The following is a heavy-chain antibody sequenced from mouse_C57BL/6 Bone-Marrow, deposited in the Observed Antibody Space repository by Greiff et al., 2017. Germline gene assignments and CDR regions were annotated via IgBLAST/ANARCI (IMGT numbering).Heavy chain of an antibody. CDR1: GFSLTSYG. V-gene: IGHV2-6*03. CDR3: ARRGDYDYGEAMDY. CDR2: IWSDGST. J-gene: IGHJ4*01. D-gene: IGHD2-4*01. Sequence: QVQLQQSGPGLVAPSQSLSITCTVSGFSLTSYGVHWVRQPPGKGLEWLVVIWSDGSTTYNSALKSRLSISKDNSKSQVFLKMNSLQTDDTAMYYCARRGDYDYGEAMDYWGQGTSVTVAS.